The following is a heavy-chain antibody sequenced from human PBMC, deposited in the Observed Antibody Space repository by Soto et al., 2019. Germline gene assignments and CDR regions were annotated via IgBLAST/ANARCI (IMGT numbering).Heavy chain of an antibody. CDR2: IWYDGSNK. CDR1: GFTFSSYG. V-gene: IGHV3-33*01. CDR3: ARDGIAYCGGDCYSVY. Sequence: GGSLRLSCAASGFTFSSYGMHWVRQAPGKGLEWVAVIWYDGSNKYYADSVKGRFTISRDNSKNTLYLQMNSLRAEDTAVYYCARDGIAYCGGDCYSVYWGQGTLVTSPQ. J-gene: IGHJ4*02. D-gene: IGHD2-21*02.